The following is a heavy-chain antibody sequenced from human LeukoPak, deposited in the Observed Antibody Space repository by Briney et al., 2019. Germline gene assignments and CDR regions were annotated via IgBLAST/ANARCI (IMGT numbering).Heavy chain of an antibody. CDR2: ISSDGSST. CDR3: AIALPPSISTPWH. J-gene: IGHJ4*02. V-gene: IGHV3-74*01. Sequence: GGSLRLSCAASGFTFSSYWIHWVRHAPGKGLVWVSHISSDGSSTNYADSVKGRFTISRDNAKNTLYLQMNSLRAEDTAVYYCAIALPPSISTPWHWGQGTPVTVSS. CDR1: GFTFSSYW. D-gene: IGHD2-2*01.